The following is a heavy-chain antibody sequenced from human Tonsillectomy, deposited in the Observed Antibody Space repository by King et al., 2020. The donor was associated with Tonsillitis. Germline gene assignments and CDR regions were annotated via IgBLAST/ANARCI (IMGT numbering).Heavy chain of an antibody. J-gene: IGHJ4*02. Sequence: VQLVESGAEVKKPGASVKVSCKASGYTFTSYGISWVRQAPGQGLEWMGWISPYNGNTNYAQKPQGRVTLTTDTSTRPAYMDLRSLRSDDTAVYYCAIDPPDMITFGGVIVHDYWGQGTLVTVSS. CDR2: ISPYNGNT. V-gene: IGHV1-18*04. D-gene: IGHD3-16*02. CDR1: GYTFTSYG. CDR3: AIDPPDMITFGGVIVHDY.